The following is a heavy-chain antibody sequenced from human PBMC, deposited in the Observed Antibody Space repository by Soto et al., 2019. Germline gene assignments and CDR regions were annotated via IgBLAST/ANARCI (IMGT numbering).Heavy chain of an antibody. CDR1: GYTFTSYG. J-gene: IGHJ6*03. CDR3: ARGGGSSWYNYYYYYYMDV. CDR2: MNPNSGNT. D-gene: IGHD6-13*01. Sequence: ASVKVSCQASGYTFTSYGINWVRQATGQGLEWMGWMNPNSGNTGYAQKFQGRVTMTRNTSISTAYMELSSLRSEDTAVYYCARGGGSSWYNYYYYYYMDVWGKGTTVTVSS. V-gene: IGHV1-8*01.